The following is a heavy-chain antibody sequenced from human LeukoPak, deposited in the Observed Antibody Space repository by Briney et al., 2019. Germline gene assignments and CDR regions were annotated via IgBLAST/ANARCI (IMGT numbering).Heavy chain of an antibody. J-gene: IGHJ5*02. CDR1: GFTFSSYA. D-gene: IGHD3-22*01. V-gene: IGHV3-23*01. CDR3: AKTMTANWFDP. CDR2: ISGSGGGT. Sequence: GGSLRLSCAASGFTFSSYALNWVRQAPGKELEWVSSISGSGGGTNYADSVRGRLTISRDNSKNTVYLQMNSLRAEDTAVYYCAKTMTANWFDPWGQGTLVTVSS.